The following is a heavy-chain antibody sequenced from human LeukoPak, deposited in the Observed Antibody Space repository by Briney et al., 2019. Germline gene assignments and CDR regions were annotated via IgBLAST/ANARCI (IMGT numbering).Heavy chain of an antibody. J-gene: IGHJ4*02. V-gene: IGHV3-30*02. CDR1: GFTFSSYG. CDR2: IRYDGSNK. CDR3: AKDKTPPRIVGAPDY. D-gene: IGHD1-26*01. Sequence: PGGSLRLSCAASGFTFSSYGMHWVRQAPGKGLEWVAFIRYDGSNKYYADSVKGRFTISRDNSKNTLYLQMNSLRAEDTAVYYCAKDKTPPRIVGAPDYWGQGTLVTVSS.